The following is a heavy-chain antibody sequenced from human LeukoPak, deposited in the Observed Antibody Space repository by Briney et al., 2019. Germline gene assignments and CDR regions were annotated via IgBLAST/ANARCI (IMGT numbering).Heavy chain of an antibody. Sequence: GGSLRLSCAASGFTFSGSAMHWVRQASGKGLEWVDRIRSKANSYATAYAASVKGRFTISRDDSKNTAYLQMNSLKTEDTAVYYCTRLGYCSGGSCYDYWGQGTLVTVSS. D-gene: IGHD2-15*01. J-gene: IGHJ4*02. CDR3: TRLGYCSGGSCYDY. V-gene: IGHV3-73*01. CDR2: IRSKANSYAT. CDR1: GFTFSGSA.